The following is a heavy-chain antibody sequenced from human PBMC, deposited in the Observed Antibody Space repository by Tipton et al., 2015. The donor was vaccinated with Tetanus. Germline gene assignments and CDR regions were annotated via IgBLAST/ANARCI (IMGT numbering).Heavy chain of an antibody. CDR1: GFTFSRYA. CDR2: ISGSGGST. D-gene: IGHD4-17*01. CDR3: AKDPPIYYGDYASIDY. J-gene: IGHJ4*02. V-gene: IGHV3-23*01. Sequence: SLRLSCAASGFTFSRYAMSWVRQAPGKGLEWVSAISGSGGSTYYADSVKGRFTISRDNSKNTLYLQMNSLRAEDTAVYYCAKDPPIYYGDYASIDYWGQGTLVTVSS.